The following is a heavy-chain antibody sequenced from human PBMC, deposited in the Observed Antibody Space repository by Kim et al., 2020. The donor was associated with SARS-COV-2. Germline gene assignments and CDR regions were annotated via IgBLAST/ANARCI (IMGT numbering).Heavy chain of an antibody. Sequence: PAPKSRVTISVDTSKNQFSLQLSSVTAADTAVYYCARGVDIVATKYYFGYWGQGTLVTVSS. V-gene: IGHV4-59*09. J-gene: IGHJ4*02. CDR3: ARGVDIVATKYYFGY. D-gene: IGHD5-12*01.